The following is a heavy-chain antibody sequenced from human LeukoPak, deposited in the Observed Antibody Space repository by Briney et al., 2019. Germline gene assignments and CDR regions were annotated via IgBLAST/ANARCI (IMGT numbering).Heavy chain of an antibody. J-gene: IGHJ3*02. CDR3: ATSYGDYVGGAFDI. CDR2: FDPEDGET. CDR1: GYTLTELS. Sequence: ASVKVSCKVSGYTLTELSMHWVRQAPGKGLEWMGGFDPEDGETIYAQKFQGRVTMTEDTSTDTAYIELSSLRSEDTAVYYCATSYGDYVGGAFDIWGQGTMVTVSS. V-gene: IGHV1-24*01. D-gene: IGHD4-17*01.